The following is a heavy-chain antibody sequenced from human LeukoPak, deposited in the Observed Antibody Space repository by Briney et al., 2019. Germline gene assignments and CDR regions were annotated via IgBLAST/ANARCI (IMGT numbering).Heavy chain of an antibody. V-gene: IGHV5-51*01. CDR2: IYPGDSDT. Sequence: GAPLKISCTTAGSRFTTYWIGWARQVAGKDLEGMGIIYPGDSDTRESPSLEGQATISADKSTSSAYLQWSSLKASATATYYCGRHLSSTGGCCYVDYWGQGTLVTVSS. D-gene: IGHD2-2*01. CDR3: GRHLSSTGGCCYVDY. J-gene: IGHJ4*02. CDR1: GSRFTTYW.